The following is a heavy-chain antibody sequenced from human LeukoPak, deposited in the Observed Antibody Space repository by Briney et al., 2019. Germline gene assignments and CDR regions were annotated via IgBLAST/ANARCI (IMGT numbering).Heavy chain of an antibody. D-gene: IGHD2-21*01. CDR2: ISGDGRDV. CDR1: GVTFDDYA. CDR3: AKDRVLAYQDTADSFDM. Sequence: GGSLRLSCAASGVTFDDYAMHWVRQAPGQGLEWVSLISGDGRDVYYGDFVKGRFTISRDNINYSLYLQMNNLRTEDTALYYCAKDRVLAYQDTADSFDMCGQGTVVTVSS. J-gene: IGHJ3*02. V-gene: IGHV3-43*02.